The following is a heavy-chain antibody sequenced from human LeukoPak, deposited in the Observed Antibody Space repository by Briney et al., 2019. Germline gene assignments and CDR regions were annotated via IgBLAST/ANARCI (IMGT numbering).Heavy chain of an antibody. D-gene: IGHD2-21*02. J-gene: IGHJ4*02. CDR1: GFTFSSNA. Sequence: PGGSLRLSCAASGFTFSSNAMSWVRQAPGKGLEWVSAISGSGGSTYYADSVKGRFAISRDNPKNTLYLQMNSLRAEDTAVYYCARDWGDPSAAFDYWGQGTLVTVSS. V-gene: IGHV3-23*01. CDR2: ISGSGGST. CDR3: ARDWGDPSAAFDY.